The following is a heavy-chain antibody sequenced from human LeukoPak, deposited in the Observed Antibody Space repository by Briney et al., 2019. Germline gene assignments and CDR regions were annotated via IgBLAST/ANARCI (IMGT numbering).Heavy chain of an antibody. D-gene: IGHD6-13*01. V-gene: IGHV3-23*01. Sequence: ASVKVSCKASGGTFSSYAMTWVRQAPGRGLEWVSSVDGGGGGTYYADSVKGRFTISRDNSKDTLYLQMNGLRAEDTAVYFCAKQSAGSAAWYSLHYDFWGQGTLVTVSS. CDR2: VDGGGGGT. CDR1: GGTFSSYA. J-gene: IGHJ4*02. CDR3: AKQSAGSAAWYSLHYDF.